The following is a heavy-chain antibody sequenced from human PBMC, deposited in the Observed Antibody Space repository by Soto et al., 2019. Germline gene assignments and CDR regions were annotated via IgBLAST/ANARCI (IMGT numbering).Heavy chain of an antibody. CDR1: GVSISSNYY. CDR2: ISHIGSV. CDR3: VRSFGWYAIDY. D-gene: IGHD6-19*01. J-gene: IGHJ4*02. Sequence: QVLLQESGPGLVQPSGTLSLSCAVSGVSISSNYYWGWVRQPPGKGLEWLGDISHIGSVNYSPSLMSPVTISMYRAENQFSLKLNSVTAAATAVYYCVRSFGWYAIDYWGQGTLVIVSS. V-gene: IGHV4-4*02.